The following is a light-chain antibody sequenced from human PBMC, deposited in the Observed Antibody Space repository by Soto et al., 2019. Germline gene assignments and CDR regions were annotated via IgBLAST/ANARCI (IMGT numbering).Light chain of an antibody. CDR3: QQYYNTLWT. V-gene: IGKV4-1*01. CDR1: QSVLYSSNNKNY. J-gene: IGKJ1*01. CDR2: WAS. Sequence: DIVMTQSPDSLAVSLGERATINCKSSQSVLYSSNNKNYLAWYQQKPGQPPKLPIYWASTRESGVPDRISGSGSGTDFTLTISSLQAEDAAVYYCQQYYNTLWTFGQGTKVEIK.